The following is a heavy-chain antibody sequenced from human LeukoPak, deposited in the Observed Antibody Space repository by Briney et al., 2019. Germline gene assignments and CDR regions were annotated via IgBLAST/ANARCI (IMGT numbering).Heavy chain of an antibody. CDR2: TYYRSKWYN. CDR3: ARGLSYGSGSLFFSVREYYFDY. V-gene: IGHV6-1*01. D-gene: IGHD3-10*01. J-gene: IGHJ4*02. Sequence: SQTLSLTCAISGDSVSRTDAGWSWIRQSPSRGLEWLGRTYYRSKWYNDYAVSVKSRITINPDTSKNQFSLQLNSVTPEDTAVYYCARGLSYGSGSLFFSVREYYFDYWGQGTLVTVSS. CDR1: GDSVSRTDAG.